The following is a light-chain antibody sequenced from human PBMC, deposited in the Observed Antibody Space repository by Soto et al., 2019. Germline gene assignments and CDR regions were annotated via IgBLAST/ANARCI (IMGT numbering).Light chain of an antibody. J-gene: IGLJ3*02. CDR1: NIGSKS. CDR3: QVWDSSSDHGV. V-gene: IGLV3-21*02. Sequence: SYELTQPPSVSVAPGQTATIPCGGNNIGSKSVHWYQQKPGQAPVLVVYDDSDRPSGIPERFSGSNSGNTATLTINRVEAGDEADYYCQVWDSSSDHGVFGGGTKVTVL. CDR2: DDS.